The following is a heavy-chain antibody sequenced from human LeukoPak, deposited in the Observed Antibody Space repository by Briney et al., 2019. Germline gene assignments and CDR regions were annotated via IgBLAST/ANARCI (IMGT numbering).Heavy chain of an antibody. V-gene: IGHV4-39*01. J-gene: IGHJ4*02. CDR1: GGSISSSSYY. D-gene: IGHD3-9*01. Sequence: SETLSLTCTVSGGSISSSSYYWGWIRRPPGKGLEWIGSIYYSGRTYYNPSLKSRVTISVDTSKNQFSLKLSSVTAADTAVNYCARRLARPGYFDYWGQGTLVTVSS. CDR2: IYYSGRT. CDR3: ARRLARPGYFDY.